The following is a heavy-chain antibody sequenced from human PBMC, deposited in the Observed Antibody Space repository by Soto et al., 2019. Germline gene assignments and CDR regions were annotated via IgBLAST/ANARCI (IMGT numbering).Heavy chain of an antibody. V-gene: IGHV4-34*01. Sequence: SETLSLTCAVYGGSFSGYYWSWIRQPPGKGLEWIGEINHSGSTNYNPSLKSRVTISVDTSKNQFSLKLSSVTAADTAVYYCARGLALLWFGEFTPRNWFDPWGQGTLVTVSS. J-gene: IGHJ5*02. CDR3: ARGLALLWFGEFTPRNWFDP. CDR2: INHSGST. D-gene: IGHD3-10*01. CDR1: GGSFSGYY.